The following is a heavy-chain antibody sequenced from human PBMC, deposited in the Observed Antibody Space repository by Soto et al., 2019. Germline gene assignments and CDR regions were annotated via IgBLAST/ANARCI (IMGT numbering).Heavy chain of an antibody. V-gene: IGHV3-7*05. CDR1: GFIFSNYW. Sequence: EVHLVESGGGLVQPGGSLRLSCAASGFIFSNYWMTWVRQAPGKGLEWVANIKQDGSEKNYVNSVKGRFTISRDNAKNSLYLQMNSLRAEDTAVYYCARVLQVLITPDFDAWGQGTLVTVSS. CDR2: IKQDGSEK. CDR3: ARVLQVLITPDFDA. D-gene: IGHD3-22*01. J-gene: IGHJ4*02.